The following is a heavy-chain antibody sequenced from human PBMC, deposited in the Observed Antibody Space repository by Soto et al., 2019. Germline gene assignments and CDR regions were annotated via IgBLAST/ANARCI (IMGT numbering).Heavy chain of an antibody. J-gene: IGHJ6*02. V-gene: IGHV1-69*13. Sequence: ASVKVSCKASGGTFSSYRINWVRQAPGQGLEWVGGIVPIYRTADYAQKFQGRVTITADESARTSYMELPSLKSQDTAVYYCARAYYDSSGYYIPSRYYGMDVWGQGTTVTVSS. CDR2: IVPIYRTA. CDR1: GGTFSSYR. D-gene: IGHD3-22*01. CDR3: ARAYYDSSGYYIPSRYYGMDV.